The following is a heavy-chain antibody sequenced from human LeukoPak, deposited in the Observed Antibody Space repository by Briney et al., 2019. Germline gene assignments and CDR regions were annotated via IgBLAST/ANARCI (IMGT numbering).Heavy chain of an antibody. CDR1: GYSISSGYF. J-gene: IGHJ4*02. CDR3: ACSRDLYSPLDY. D-gene: IGHD5-24*01. V-gene: IGHV4-38-2*01. Sequence: PSETLSLTCAVSGYSISSGYFWGWIRQPPGKGLEWIGSIYHSGTTYYNPSLKSRITISVDTSKNQFSLKLNSVTAADTAHYYCACSRDLYSPLDYWGQGTLVTVSS. CDR2: IYHSGTT.